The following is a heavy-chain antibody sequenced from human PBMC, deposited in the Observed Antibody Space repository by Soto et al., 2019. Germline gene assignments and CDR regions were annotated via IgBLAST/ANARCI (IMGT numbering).Heavy chain of an antibody. D-gene: IGHD3-9*01. CDR2: ISSSSSYI. CDR1: GFTFSSYS. V-gene: IGHV3-21*01. J-gene: IGHJ5*02. CDR3: ARAPGLRYFDYWFDT. Sequence: EVQLVESGGGLVKPGGSLRLSCAASGFTFSSYSMNWVRQAPGKGLEWVSSISSSSSYIYYADSGKGRFTISRDNAKNSLYLPLNSLRAEDTAVYYCARAPGLRYFDYWFDTCGQGTLVTVSS.